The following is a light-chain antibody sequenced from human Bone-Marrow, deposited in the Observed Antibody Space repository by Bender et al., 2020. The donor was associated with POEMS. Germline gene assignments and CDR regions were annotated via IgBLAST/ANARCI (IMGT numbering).Light chain of an antibody. Sequence: QSALTQPASVSGSPGQSITISCTGTNSDVGSYNLVSWYQQHPGKAPKLMIYEVTKRPSGVSNRFSGSKSGNTASLTISGLQVEDEADYYCCSYSYSGTFFYVFGTGTKVTVL. CDR2: EVT. CDR3: CSYSYSGTFFYV. J-gene: IGLJ1*01. CDR1: NSDVGSYNL. V-gene: IGLV2-23*02.